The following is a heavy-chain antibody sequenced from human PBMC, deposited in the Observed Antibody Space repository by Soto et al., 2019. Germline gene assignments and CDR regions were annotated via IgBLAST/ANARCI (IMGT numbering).Heavy chain of an antibody. CDR3: ARTGDYGTYFDY. D-gene: IGHD4-17*01. V-gene: IGHV1-69*02. CDR1: GGTFSSYT. J-gene: IGHJ4*02. CDR2: IIPILGIA. Sequence: QVQLVQSGAEVKKPGSSVKVSCKASGGTFSSYTISWVRQAPGQGLEWMGRIIPILGIANYAQKFQGRVTIXAXXATSTAYMELSSLRSEDTAVYYCARTGDYGTYFDYWGQGTLVTVSS.